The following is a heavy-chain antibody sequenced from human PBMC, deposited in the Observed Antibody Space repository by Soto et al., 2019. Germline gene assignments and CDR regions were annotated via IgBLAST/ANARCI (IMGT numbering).Heavy chain of an antibody. V-gene: IGHV1-8*02. CDR1: ADTFTSYY. CDR2: MNPNSGNT. Sequence: ASVKVSCKAPADTFTSYYIHWVRQAPGHGLEWMGWMNPNSGNTGYAQKFQGRVTMTRNTSISTAYMELSSLRSEDTAVYYCARKTIGRYCSSTSCHSWFDPWGQGTLVTVSS. D-gene: IGHD2-2*01. J-gene: IGHJ5*02. CDR3: ARKTIGRYCSSTSCHSWFDP.